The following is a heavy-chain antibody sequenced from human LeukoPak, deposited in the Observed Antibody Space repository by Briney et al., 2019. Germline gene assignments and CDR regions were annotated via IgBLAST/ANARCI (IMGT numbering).Heavy chain of an antibody. Sequence: SETLSLTRTVSSGFISSYYWTWIRQSPGKGLEWIGYIYYTGSTSYNPSLQSRVTISVDTSKNQFSLRLNSVTAADTAVYYCARLHHDYGSGTYGGAYNYYMDVWGKGTTVTVSS. D-gene: IGHD3-10*01. CDR3: ARLHHDYGSGTYGGAYNYYMDV. CDR2: IYYTGST. V-gene: IGHV4-59*01. CDR1: SGFISSYY. J-gene: IGHJ6*03.